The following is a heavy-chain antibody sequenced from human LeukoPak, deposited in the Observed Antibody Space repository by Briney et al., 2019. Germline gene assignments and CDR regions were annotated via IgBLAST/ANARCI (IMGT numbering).Heavy chain of an antibody. J-gene: IGHJ4*02. CDR1: GFTFSSYA. D-gene: IGHD2-2*01. Sequence: PGRSLRLSCAASGFTFSSYAMHWVRQAPGKGLEWVAVISYDGSNKYYADSVKGRFTISRDNSKNTLYLQMNSLRAEDTAVYYCARDPHIVVVPAASHPEYYFDYWGQGTLVTVSS. CDR3: ARDPHIVVVPAASHPEYYFDY. V-gene: IGHV3-30-3*01. CDR2: ISYDGSNK.